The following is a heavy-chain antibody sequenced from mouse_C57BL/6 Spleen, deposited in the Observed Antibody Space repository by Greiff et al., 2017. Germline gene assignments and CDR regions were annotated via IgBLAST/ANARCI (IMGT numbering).Heavy chain of an antibody. CDR1: GYAFSSSW. V-gene: IGHV1-82*01. CDR2: IYPGDGDT. Sequence: QVQLQQSGPELVKPGASVKISCKASGYAFSSSWMNWVKQRPGKGLEWIGRIYPGDGDTNYNGKFKGKATLTADTSSSTAYMQLSSLTSEDSAVYFCARSVTTVVAKNGWGTGTTVTVSS. CDR3: ARSVTTVVAKNG. D-gene: IGHD1-1*01. J-gene: IGHJ1*03.